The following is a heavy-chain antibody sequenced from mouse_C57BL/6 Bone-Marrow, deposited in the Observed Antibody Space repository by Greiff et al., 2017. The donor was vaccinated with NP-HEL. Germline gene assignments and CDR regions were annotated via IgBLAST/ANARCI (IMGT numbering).Heavy chain of an antibody. V-gene: IGHV14-4*01. CDR1: GFNIKDDY. D-gene: IGHD1-1*01. J-gene: IGHJ1*03. CDR3: TTFSFITAVVSYFDV. Sequence: VQLQQSGAELVRPGASVKLSCTASGFNIKDDYMHWVKQRPEQGLEWIGWIDPENGDTEYASKFQGKATITADISSNTAYLQLSSLTSEDTAVYYCTTFSFITAVVSYFDVWGTGTTVTVSS. CDR2: IDPENGDT.